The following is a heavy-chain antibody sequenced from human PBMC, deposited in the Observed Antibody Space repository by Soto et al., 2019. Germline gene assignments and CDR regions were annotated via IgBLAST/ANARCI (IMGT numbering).Heavy chain of an antibody. CDR1: GFTFSSYA. CDR2: ISYDGSNK. D-gene: IGHD3-3*01. J-gene: IGHJ4*02. CDR3: ARDRDYDFWSGYSLLLDY. V-gene: IGHV3-30-3*01. Sequence: GGSLRLSCAASGFTFSSYAMHWVRQAPGKGLEWVAVISYDGSNKYYEDSVKGRFTISRDNSKNTLYLQMNSLRAEDTAVYDWARDRDYDFWSGYSLLLDYWGQGTLVTVSS.